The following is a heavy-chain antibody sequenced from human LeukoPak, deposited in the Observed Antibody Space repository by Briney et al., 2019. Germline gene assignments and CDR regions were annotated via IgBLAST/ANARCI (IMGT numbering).Heavy chain of an antibody. D-gene: IGHD6-13*01. CDR1: GFTFSNYV. Sequence: GGSLRLSCAASGFTFSNYVMSWVRQAPGKGLEWVSAISGSGGSTYYADSVKGRFTISRDNSKNTLYLQVNSLRGEGTAVYYCAKGRGTAAALSSFDYWGQGTLVTVSS. J-gene: IGHJ4*02. CDR2: ISGSGGST. CDR3: AKGRGTAAALSSFDY. V-gene: IGHV3-23*01.